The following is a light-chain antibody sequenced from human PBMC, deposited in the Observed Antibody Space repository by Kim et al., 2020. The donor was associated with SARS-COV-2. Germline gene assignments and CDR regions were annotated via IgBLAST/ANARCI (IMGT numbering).Light chain of an antibody. V-gene: IGKV3-20*01. CDR1: QGVGSSW. CDR3: QQYGRLPYT. Sequence: SPGERAPRTCRARQGVGSSWLAWYQQKPGQAPRLLIYEAFKRVAGIPDRFSGSESGTDFTLTISRPEPEDFAMYYCQQYGRLPYTFGQGTKLEI. CDR2: EAF. J-gene: IGKJ2*01.